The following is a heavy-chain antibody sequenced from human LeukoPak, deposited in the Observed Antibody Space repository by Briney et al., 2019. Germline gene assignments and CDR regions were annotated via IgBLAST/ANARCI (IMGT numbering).Heavy chain of an antibody. V-gene: IGHV4-34*01. J-gene: IGHJ6*03. CDR2: INHSGTT. CDR3: ARRSPYYYYMDV. Sequence: SETLSLTCAVYGGSFSGYYWSWIRQPPGKGLEWIGEINHSGTTNYNPSLKNRVNISVDTSKNQFSLKLSSVTAADTAVYYCARRSPYYYYMDVWGKGTTVTVSS. CDR1: GGSFSGYY.